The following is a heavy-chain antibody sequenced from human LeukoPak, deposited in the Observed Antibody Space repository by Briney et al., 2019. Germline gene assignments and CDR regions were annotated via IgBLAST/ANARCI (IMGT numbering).Heavy chain of an antibody. J-gene: IGHJ6*03. CDR3: AGGIVVVVAATRDYYYYMDV. CDR2: IIPIFGTA. CDR1: GGTFSSYA. V-gene: IGHV1-69*13. Sequence: ASVKVSCKACGGTFSSYASSWVRQAPGQGLEWMGGIIPIFGTANYAQKFQGRVTITADESTSTAYMELSSLRSEDTAVYYCAGGIVVVVAATRDYYYYMDVWGKGTTVTISS. D-gene: IGHD2-15*01.